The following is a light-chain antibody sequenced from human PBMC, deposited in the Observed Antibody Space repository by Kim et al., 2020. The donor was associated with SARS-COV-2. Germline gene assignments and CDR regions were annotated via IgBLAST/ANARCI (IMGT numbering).Light chain of an antibody. V-gene: IGLV7-46*01. CDR2: NTR. CDR3: LLTFTTTRI. Sequence: PGGTVTQTCGSGTGPVTRVHFPRWLQQKPGQAPRTSTYNTRNKHSWTPTRFSGSLLGGKADLTLSGAQPEDEAEYFCLLTFTTTRIFGGGTQLTVL. J-gene: IGLJ2*01. CDR1: TGPVTRVHF.